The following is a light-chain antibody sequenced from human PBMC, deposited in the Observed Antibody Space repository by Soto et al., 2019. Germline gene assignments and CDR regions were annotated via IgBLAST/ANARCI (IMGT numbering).Light chain of an antibody. CDR2: TTN. CDR1: TGAVTSGNY. CDR3: LLYYGGAPLV. J-gene: IGLJ3*02. Sequence: QTVVTQEPSLTVSPGGTVTLTCASSTGAVTSGNYPSWFQQKPGQTPRTLIYTTNSRHSWTPARFSGSLLGGKAALTLSAVQPEDEADYYCLLYYGGAPLVFGGGTQLTVL. V-gene: IGLV7-43*01.